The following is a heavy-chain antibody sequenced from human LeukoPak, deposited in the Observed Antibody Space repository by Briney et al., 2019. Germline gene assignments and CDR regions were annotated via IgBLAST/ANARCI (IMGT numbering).Heavy chain of an antibody. V-gene: IGHV4-39*01. CDR3: ARVDGSYSTYYLDY. D-gene: IGHD1-26*01. J-gene: IGHJ4*02. Sequence: PSETLSLTCTVSGGSISSSSYYWGWIRQPPGKGLEWIGSIYYSGSTYYNPSLKSRVTISVDTSKNQFSLKLSSVIAADTAVYYCARVDGSYSTYYLDYWGQGTLVTVSS. CDR2: IYYSGST. CDR1: GGSISSSSYY.